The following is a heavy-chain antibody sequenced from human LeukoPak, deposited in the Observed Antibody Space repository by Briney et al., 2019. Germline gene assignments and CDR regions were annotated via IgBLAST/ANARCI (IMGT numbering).Heavy chain of an antibody. CDR1: GFTFNSYA. J-gene: IGHJ4*02. CDR2: ISGSGGST. D-gene: IGHD1-26*01. Sequence: GGSLRLSCAASGFTFNSYAMTWVRQAPGKGLEWVSAISGSGGSTYYADSVKGRFTISRDNAKNTLYLQMNSLRAEDTAVYYCARFIVGSNFDYWGQGTLVTVSS. V-gene: IGHV3-23*01. CDR3: ARFIVGSNFDY.